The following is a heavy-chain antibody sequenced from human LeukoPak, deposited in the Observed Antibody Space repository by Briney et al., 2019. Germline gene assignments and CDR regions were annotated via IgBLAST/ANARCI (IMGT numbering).Heavy chain of an antibody. CDR3: AKGSRPGYSYGPREYYYYMDV. CDR1: GFTFSSYA. D-gene: IGHD5-18*01. J-gene: IGHJ6*03. V-gene: IGHV3-23*01. CDR2: ISGSGGST. Sequence: GGSLRLSCAASGFTFSSYAMSWVRQAPGKGLEWVSAISGSGGSTYYADSVKGRFTISRDNSKNTLYLQMNSLRAEDTAVYYCAKGSRPGYSYGPREYYYYMDVWGKGTTVTVSS.